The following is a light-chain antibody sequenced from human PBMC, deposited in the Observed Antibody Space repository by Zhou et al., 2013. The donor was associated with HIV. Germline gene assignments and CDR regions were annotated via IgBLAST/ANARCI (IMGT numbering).Light chain of an antibody. J-gene: IGKJ5*01. CDR3: MEGTHWPPVA. Sequence: DVVMTQSPLSLPVTLGQPASISCRSSQSLVHSDGTTYLNWFHQRPGQSPRRLIYKVSNRDSGVPDRFSGSGSVTDFTLQISRVEAEDVGVYYCMEGTHWPPVAFGQGTRLEIK. V-gene: IGKV2-30*02. CDR1: QSLVHSDGTTY. CDR2: KVS.